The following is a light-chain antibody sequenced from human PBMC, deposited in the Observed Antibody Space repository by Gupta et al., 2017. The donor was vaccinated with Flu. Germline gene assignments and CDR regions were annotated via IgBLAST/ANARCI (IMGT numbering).Light chain of an antibody. CDR1: KLGRKY. CDR2: DNK. J-gene: IGLJ2*01. V-gene: IGLV3-10*01. Sequence: DKLGRKYVDWYQQKPGKAPELIIYDNKKRPAGVPDRFSGSRSGTTATLAISGAQVEDEGDYYCYASDDSGNGTLFGGGTKLVVL. CDR3: YASDDSGNGTL.